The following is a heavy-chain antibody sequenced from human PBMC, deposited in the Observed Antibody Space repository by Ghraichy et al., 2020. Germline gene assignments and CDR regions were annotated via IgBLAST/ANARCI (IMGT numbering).Heavy chain of an antibody. CDR3: AKANILTGYFDY. Sequence: LNISCAASGFTFDDYAMHWVRQAPGKGLEWVSGISWNSGDIGYADSVKGRFTISRDNAKNSLYLQMNSLRPEDTAFYYCAKANILTGYFDYWGQGTLVTVSS. V-gene: IGHV3-9*01. D-gene: IGHD3-9*01. CDR1: GFTFDDYA. CDR2: ISWNSGDI. J-gene: IGHJ4*02.